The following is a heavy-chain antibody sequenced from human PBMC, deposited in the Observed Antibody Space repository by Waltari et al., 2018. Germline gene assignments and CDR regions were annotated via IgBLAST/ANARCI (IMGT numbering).Heavy chain of an antibody. D-gene: IGHD2-8*01. CDR2: INHSGST. Sequence: QVQLQQWGAGLLKPSETLSLTCAVYGGSFSGYYWSWIRQPPGKGLEWIGEINHSGSTNYNPAPKSRVTISVDTSKNQFSLKLSSVTAADTAVYYCATGAPYCTNGVCPNHNWFDPWGQGTLVTVSS. J-gene: IGHJ5*02. V-gene: IGHV4-34*01. CDR3: ATGAPYCTNGVCPNHNWFDP. CDR1: GGSFSGYY.